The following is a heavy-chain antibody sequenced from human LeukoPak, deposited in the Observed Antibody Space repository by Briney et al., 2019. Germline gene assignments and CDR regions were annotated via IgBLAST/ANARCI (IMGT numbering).Heavy chain of an antibody. J-gene: IGHJ1*01. D-gene: IGHD6-6*01. CDR3: ARSDAPGAAPLQH. V-gene: IGHV1-69*13. CDR1: GGTFSSYA. Sequence: SVKVSCKASGGTFSSYAISWVRQAPGQGLEWMGGIIPIFGTANYAQKFQGRVTITADESTSTAYMELSSLRSEDTAVYYCARSDAPGAAPLQHWGQGTLVTVSS. CDR2: IIPIFGTA.